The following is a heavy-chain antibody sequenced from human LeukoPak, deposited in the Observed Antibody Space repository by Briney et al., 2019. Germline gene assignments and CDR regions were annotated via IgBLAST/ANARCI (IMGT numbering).Heavy chain of an antibody. V-gene: IGHV3-23*01. CDR1: GFTFSSYA. CDR2: VSSSGGIT. D-gene: IGHD3-10*01. CDR3: ARHDGSGYYYPLDQ. Sequence: GGSLRLSCAASGFTFSSYAMHWVRQAPGKGLEWVSSVSSSGGITWNADSVKGRITISRDFSKNTLFLLMNSLRAEDTAIYYCARHDGSGYYYPLDQWGQGTLVTVSS. J-gene: IGHJ4*02.